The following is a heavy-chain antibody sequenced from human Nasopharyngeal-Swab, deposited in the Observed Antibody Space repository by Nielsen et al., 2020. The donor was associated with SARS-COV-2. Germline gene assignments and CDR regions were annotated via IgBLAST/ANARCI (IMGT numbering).Heavy chain of an antibody. V-gene: IGHV3-20*04. Sequence: GESLKISCAASGFGFDDYAMGWVRQAPGKGLEWVAGINWNGGNRGYADSVKGRFTISRDNTKNSLYLQMNNLRPEDTALYYCVSTGDYFDLWGQGTLVTVSS. J-gene: IGHJ4*01. D-gene: IGHD7-27*01. CDR2: INWNGGNR. CDR1: GFGFDDYA. CDR3: VSTGDYFDL.